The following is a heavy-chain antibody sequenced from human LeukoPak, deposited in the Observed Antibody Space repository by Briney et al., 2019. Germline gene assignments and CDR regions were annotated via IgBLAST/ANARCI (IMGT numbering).Heavy chain of an antibody. CDR2: INHSGST. Sequence: SETLSLTCTVSGGSISSSSYYWGWIRQPPGKGLEWIGEINHSGSTNCNPSLKSRVTISVETSKNQFSLTSSSVTAADTAVYYCARGRLWRQLVLLRRGYFDYWGQGTLVTVSS. D-gene: IGHD6-13*01. CDR1: GGSISSSSYY. V-gene: IGHV4-39*07. CDR3: ARGRLWRQLVLLRRGYFDY. J-gene: IGHJ4*02.